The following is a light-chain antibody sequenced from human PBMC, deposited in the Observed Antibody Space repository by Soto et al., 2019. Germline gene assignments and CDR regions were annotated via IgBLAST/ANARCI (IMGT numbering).Light chain of an antibody. CDR3: KQYKSLGT. J-gene: IGKJ1*01. V-gene: IGKV1-5*01. CDR2: DAS. CDR1: QSIISW. Sequence: DIQMTQSPSTLSASVGDIVTITCRASQSIISWLAWYQQKPGKAAKLLIYDASSLESGVPSRFSGSGSGTEFTLTLSSLQADDFATSYRKQYKSLGTFXQGTKVDIK.